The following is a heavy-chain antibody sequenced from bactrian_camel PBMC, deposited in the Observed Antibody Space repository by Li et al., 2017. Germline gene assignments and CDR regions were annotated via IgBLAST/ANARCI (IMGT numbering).Heavy chain of an antibody. J-gene: IGHJ6*01. Sequence: VQLVESGGGLVQPGGSLRLSCATSGLTFSIDDMSWVRQAPGKGLEWVSTISPFSGPTYADSVRGRFTISRDNAKNTLYLQLNSLKTEDTAIYYCARDLYGGSCTGLLTGARGPRSPSP. CDR2: ISPFSGP. CDR1: GLTFSIDD. CDR3: ARDLYGGSCTGLLT. D-gene: IGHD6*01. V-gene: IGHV3S40*01.